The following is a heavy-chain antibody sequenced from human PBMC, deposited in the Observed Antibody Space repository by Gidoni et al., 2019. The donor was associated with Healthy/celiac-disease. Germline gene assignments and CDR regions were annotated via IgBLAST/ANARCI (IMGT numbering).Heavy chain of an antibody. D-gene: IGHD6-6*01. CDR3: AREEYSSSFGADY. CDR1: GFTYSSYS. CDR2: ISSSSRYI. V-gene: IGHV3-21*01. Sequence: EVQLVESGGGLVTPGGSLRLSCAASGFTYSSYSMNWVRQAPGKGLEWVSSISSSSRYIYYADSVKGRFTISRDNAKNSLYLQMNSLRAEDTAVYYCAREEYSSSFGADYWGQGTLVTVSS. J-gene: IGHJ4*02.